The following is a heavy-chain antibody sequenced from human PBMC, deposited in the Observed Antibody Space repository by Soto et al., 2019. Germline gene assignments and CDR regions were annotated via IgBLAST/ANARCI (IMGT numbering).Heavy chain of an antibody. Sequence: EVQLVESGGALVQPGGSLRLSCAASGFPFTGFRMSWVRRVPGKGLEWLANINQGGSETYYVDSVKGRFTISRDNAANLVYLEMNSLRAEDTAVYYCARDGPIQQLGQSYQFWGQGTLVTVSP. CDR3: ARDGPIQQLGQSYQF. D-gene: IGHD4-4*01. CDR1: GFPFTGFR. J-gene: IGHJ1*01. CDR2: INQGGSET. V-gene: IGHV3-7*01.